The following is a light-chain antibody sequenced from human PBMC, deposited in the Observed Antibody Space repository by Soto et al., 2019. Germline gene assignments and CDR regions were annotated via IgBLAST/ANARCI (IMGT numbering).Light chain of an antibody. J-gene: IGKJ1*01. CDR3: QQYNTWLWT. Sequence: EVVMTQSPATLSVSPGERATLSCRASQSVNANLAWYQQKPGQAPRLLIHGASNTAPGIPARFSGSGFGTEFIHTNNSLQSEDFAVYYCQQYNTWLWTVGEGTKVEI. V-gene: IGKV3-15*01. CDR1: QSVNAN. CDR2: GAS.